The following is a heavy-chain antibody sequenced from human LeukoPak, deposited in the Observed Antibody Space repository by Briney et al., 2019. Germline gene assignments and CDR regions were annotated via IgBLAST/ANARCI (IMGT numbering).Heavy chain of an antibody. CDR2: IIPILGTA. D-gene: IGHD2-21*02. CDR3: ARAPTAYCGGDRYFDY. CDR1: GGTFSSYA. V-gene: IGHV1-69*11. J-gene: IGHJ4*02. Sequence: SVKVSCKASGGTFSSYAISWVRQAPGQGLEWMGRIIPILGTANYAQKVQGRVTISTDESTSTAYMELSSLRSEDTAVYYCARAPTAYCGGDRYFDYWGQGTLVTVSS.